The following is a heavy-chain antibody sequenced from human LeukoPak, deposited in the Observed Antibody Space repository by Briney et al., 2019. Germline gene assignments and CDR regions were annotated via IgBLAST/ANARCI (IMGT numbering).Heavy chain of an antibody. CDR3: ARITMVYYYYYMDV. J-gene: IGHJ6*03. V-gene: IGHV4-59*01. CDR1: GGSISSYY. D-gene: IGHD3-10*01. Sequence: PSETLSLTCTVSGGSISSYYWSWIRQPPGKGLEWIGYIYYSGSTNYNPSLKSRVTISVDTSKNQFSLKLSSVTAADTAVYYCARITMVYYYYYMDVWGKGTTVTISS. CDR2: IYYSGST.